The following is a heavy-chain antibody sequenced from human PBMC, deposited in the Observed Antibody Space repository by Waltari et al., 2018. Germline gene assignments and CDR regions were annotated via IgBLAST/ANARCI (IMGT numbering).Heavy chain of an antibody. Sequence: QVQLVPPGAQVTRPGASVKVPCKASGYPFTGQDTHGIRQAPGQGLEWMGWINTNLGGTKFAQKFQGRITLTRDTSITTAYMELRRLTFDDTAVYYCARSPPSYSSSWYFFEHWGQGTLVTVSS. CDR2: INTNLGGT. CDR3: ARSPPSYSSSWYFFEH. V-gene: IGHV1-2*02. CDR1: GYPFTGQD. D-gene: IGHD6-13*01. J-gene: IGHJ4*02.